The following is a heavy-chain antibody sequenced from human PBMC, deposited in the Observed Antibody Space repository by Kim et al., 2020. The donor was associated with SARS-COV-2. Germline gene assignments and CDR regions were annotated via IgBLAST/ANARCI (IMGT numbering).Heavy chain of an antibody. J-gene: IGHJ3*02. V-gene: IGHV3-13*04. CDR1: GFTLSRYD. CDR2: IGTAGVT. D-gene: IGHD3-16*02. Sequence: GGSLRLSCAASGFTLSRYDMHWVRQATGKGLEWISVIGTAGVTYYPDSVKGRFTISRDNAKNSLYLQINSLRAGDTAIYYFTREGVNPLDAFVIWGQGTMVTVSA. CDR3: TREGVNPLDAFVI.